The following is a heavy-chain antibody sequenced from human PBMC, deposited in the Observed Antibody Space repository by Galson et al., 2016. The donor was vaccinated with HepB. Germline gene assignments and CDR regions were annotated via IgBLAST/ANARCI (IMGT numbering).Heavy chain of an antibody. J-gene: IGHJ4*02. CDR3: ARQYYEIFTGYYRFDS. D-gene: IGHD3-9*01. V-gene: IGHV5-51*01. Sequence: QSGAEVKKPGESLEISCKVSGYYFTTYWIGWVRQMPGKGLEWMGIIYPGDSDTRYSPSFRGQVTISADKSINTVYLQWSSLKASDTAMYYCARQYYEIFTGYYRFDSWGQGTLVTVSS. CDR2: IYPGDSDT. CDR1: GYYFTTYW.